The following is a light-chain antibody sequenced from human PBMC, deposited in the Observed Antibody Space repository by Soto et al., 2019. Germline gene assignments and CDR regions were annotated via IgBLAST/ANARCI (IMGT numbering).Light chain of an antibody. CDR1: QGVRSN. J-gene: IGKJ1*01. CDR3: QQYNDWPPT. CDR2: GAS. Sequence: EIVMTQSPATLSVSPGXRATLSCRASQGVRSNLAWYQQKSGQAPRLPIYGASTRATGVPARFSGSGSGTEFTLTISSPQSEDFAVYYCQQYNDWPPTFGQGTKVDIK. V-gene: IGKV3-15*01.